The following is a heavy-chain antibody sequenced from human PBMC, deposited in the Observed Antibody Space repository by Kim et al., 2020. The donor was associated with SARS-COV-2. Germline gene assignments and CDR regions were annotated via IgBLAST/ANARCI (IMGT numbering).Heavy chain of an antibody. D-gene: IGHD3-10*01. J-gene: IGHJ4*02. CDR3: AKAPPTYYYGSGSYIFDY. Sequence: GGSLRLSCAASGFTFSSYAMSWVRQAPGKGLEWVSAISGSGGSTYYADSVKGRFTISRDNSKNTLYLQMNSLRAEDTAVYYCAKAPPTYYYGSGSYIFDYWGGGALVTVSS. CDR1: GFTFSSYA. V-gene: IGHV3-23*01. CDR2: ISGSGGST.